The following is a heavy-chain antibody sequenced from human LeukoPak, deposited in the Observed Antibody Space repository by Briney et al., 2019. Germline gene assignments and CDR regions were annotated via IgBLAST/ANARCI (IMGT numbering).Heavy chain of an antibody. D-gene: IGHD2-8*01. J-gene: IGHJ5*02. CDR2: INHSGST. CDR1: GGSFSGYY. CDR3: ASQGYCTNGVCYL. Sequence: SETLSLTCAVYGGSFSGYYWSWIRQPPGKGLEWIGEINHSGSTNYNPSLKSRVTISVDTSKNQFSLKLCSVTAADTAVYYCASQGYCTNGVCYLWGQGTLVTVSS. V-gene: IGHV4-34*01.